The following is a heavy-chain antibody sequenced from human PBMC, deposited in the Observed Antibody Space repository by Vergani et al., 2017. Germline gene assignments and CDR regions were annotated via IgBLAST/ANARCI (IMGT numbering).Heavy chain of an antibody. CDR3: ARDSPPDIVVVPAAPYYYYGMDV. J-gene: IGHJ6*02. CDR1: GGTFSSYA. Sequence: QVQLVQSGAEVKKPGSSVKVSCKASGGTFSSYAISWVRQAPGQGLEWMGRIIPIFGTANYAQKFQGRVTITADESTCTAYMELSSLISEDTAVYYCARDSPPDIVVVPAAPYYYYGMDVWGQGTTVTVSS. CDR2: IIPIFGTA. V-gene: IGHV1-69*13. D-gene: IGHD2-2*01.